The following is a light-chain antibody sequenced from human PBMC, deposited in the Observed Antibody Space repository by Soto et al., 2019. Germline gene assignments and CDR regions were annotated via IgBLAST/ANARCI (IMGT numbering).Light chain of an antibody. V-gene: IGLV2-14*01. CDR2: EVT. CDR3: SSYTISNTLPFV. J-gene: IGLJ1*01. Sequence: QSVLTPPGSVSGSPGQSITISCTGTRRDVGGYNYVSWYQQYPGKSPKLLIYEVTHRPSGVSNRFSGSKSGNTPSLTISGLHAEDEADYCCSSYTISNTLPFVFGTGTKVTVL. CDR1: RRDVGGYNY.